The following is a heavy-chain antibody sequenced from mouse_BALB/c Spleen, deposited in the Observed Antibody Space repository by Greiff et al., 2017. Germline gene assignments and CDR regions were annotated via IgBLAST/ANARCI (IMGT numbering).Heavy chain of an antibody. CDR2: IYPYNGGT. CDR3: ARSRIITTVVADY. J-gene: IGHJ2*01. CDR1: GYTFTDYN. Sequence: EVQLQQSGPELVKPGASVKISCKASGYTFTDYNMHWVKQSHGKSLEWIGYIYPYNGGTGYNQKFKSKATLTVDNSSSTAYMELRSLTSEDSAVYYCARSRIITTVVADYWGQGTTLTVSS. V-gene: IGHV1S29*02. D-gene: IGHD1-1*01.